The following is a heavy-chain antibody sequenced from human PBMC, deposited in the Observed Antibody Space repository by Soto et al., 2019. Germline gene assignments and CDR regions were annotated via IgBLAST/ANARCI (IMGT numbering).Heavy chain of an antibody. Sequence: GGSLRLSCAASGFTFSSYSMNWVRQAPGKGLEWVSYISSSSSTIYYAYSVKGRFTISRDNAKNSLYLQMNSLRDEDTAVYYCASPRGGSSYFYAFDIWGQGTMVTVSS. CDR2: ISSSSSTI. CDR3: ASPRGGSSYFYAFDI. J-gene: IGHJ3*02. V-gene: IGHV3-48*02. CDR1: GFTFSSYS. D-gene: IGHD1-26*01.